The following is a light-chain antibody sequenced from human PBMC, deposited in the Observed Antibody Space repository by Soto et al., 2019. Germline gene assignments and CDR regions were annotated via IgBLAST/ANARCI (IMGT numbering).Light chain of an antibody. V-gene: IGLV2-14*01. CDR2: EVS. CDR3: SSYTSTSTPVV. J-gene: IGLJ2*01. Sequence: QSALTQPASVCGSPGQSITISCTGTSSDIGGYTFVSWYQQNPGKAPKLIIYEVSNRPSGVSNRFSGSKSGNTASLTISGLQAEDEADYYCSSYTSTSTPVVFGGGTKLTVL. CDR1: SSDIGGYTF.